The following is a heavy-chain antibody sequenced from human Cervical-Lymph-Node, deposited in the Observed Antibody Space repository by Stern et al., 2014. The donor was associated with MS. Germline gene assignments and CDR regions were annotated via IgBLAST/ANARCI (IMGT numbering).Heavy chain of an antibody. V-gene: IGHV1-46*01. J-gene: IGHJ4*02. CDR3: ARLRGYNVLTGYLDY. CDR2: INPSGDST. CDR1: GYTFTNYY. Sequence: QDQLVQSGAEVKKPWASVKISCKASGYTFTNYYMHWVRQAPGQGLEWMGIINPSGDSTSYAQKFEGRVTMTRDTSTSTVNMELSSLTSGDTAVYYCARLRGYNVLTGYLDYWGQGTLVTVSS. D-gene: IGHD3-9*01.